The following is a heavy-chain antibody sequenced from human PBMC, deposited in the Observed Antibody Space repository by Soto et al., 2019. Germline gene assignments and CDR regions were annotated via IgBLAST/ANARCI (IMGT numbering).Heavy chain of an antibody. J-gene: IGHJ3*02. CDR2: INPSGGST. D-gene: IGHD3-9*01. Sequence: ASVKVSCKASGYTFTSYYMHWVRQAPGQGLEWMGIINPSGGSTSYAQKFQGRVTMTRDTSTSTVYMELSSLRSEDTAVYYCARDNDDILTGYSLGAFEIWGQGTMVTVSS. V-gene: IGHV1-46*01. CDR1: GYTFTSYY. CDR3: ARDNDDILTGYSLGAFEI.